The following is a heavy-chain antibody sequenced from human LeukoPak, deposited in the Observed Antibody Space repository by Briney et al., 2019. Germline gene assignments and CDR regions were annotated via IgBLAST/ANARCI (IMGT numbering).Heavy chain of an antibody. J-gene: IGHJ4*02. V-gene: IGHV2-5*01. CDR1: GFSLSTRGVG. CDR3: ASSRYDILTGHYNFDY. Sequence: SGPTLVNPTQTLTLTCTFSGFSLSTRGVGVGWIRQPPGKAPEWLALIYWNNDNRYNPSLKSRLTITKDTSKNQVVLTMTNMDPVDTATYYCASSRYDILTGHYNFDYWGQGTLVTVSS. D-gene: IGHD3-9*01. CDR2: IYWNNDN.